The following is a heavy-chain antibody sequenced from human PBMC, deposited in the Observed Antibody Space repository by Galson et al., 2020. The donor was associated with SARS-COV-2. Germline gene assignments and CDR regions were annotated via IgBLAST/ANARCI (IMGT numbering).Heavy chain of an antibody. CDR1: GYTFTSYG. V-gene: IGHV1-18*01. Sequence: GESLKISCKASGYTFTSYGISWVRQAPGQGLEWMGWISAYNGNTNYAQKLQGRVTMTTDTSTSTAYMELRSLRSDDTAVYYCARAPLRSMGLWFGELYFDYWGQGTLVTVSS. J-gene: IGHJ4*02. CDR3: ARAPLRSMGLWFGELYFDY. CDR2: ISAYNGNT. D-gene: IGHD3-10*01.